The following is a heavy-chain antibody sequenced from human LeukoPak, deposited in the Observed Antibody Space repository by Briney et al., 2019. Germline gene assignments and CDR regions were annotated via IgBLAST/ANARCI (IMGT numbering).Heavy chain of an antibody. Sequence: GGSLRLSCAASGFTFSSYSMNWVRQAPGKGLEWVSYISSSSSTIYYADSVKGRFTISRDNAKNSLYLQMNSLRAEDTAVYYCARVGIAVAGTHWGQGTLVTGSS. CDR3: ARVGIAVAGTH. D-gene: IGHD6-19*01. V-gene: IGHV3-48*01. CDR1: GFTFSSYS. J-gene: IGHJ4*02. CDR2: ISSSSSTI.